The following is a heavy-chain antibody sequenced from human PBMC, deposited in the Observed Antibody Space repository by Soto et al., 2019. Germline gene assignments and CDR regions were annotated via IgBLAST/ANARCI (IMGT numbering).Heavy chain of an antibody. CDR3: ARAEDYGDYAFDDY. D-gene: IGHD4-17*01. V-gene: IGHV1-18*01. J-gene: IGHJ4*02. CDR1: GETFTSYG. CDR2: ISAYNGNT. Sequence: EAPVKVCCKASGETFTSYGISWVRQSHGQGLEWMGWISAYNGNTNYAQKLQGRVTMTTDTSTSTAYMELRSLRSDDTAVYYCARAEDYGDYAFDDYSGQGTLVTVSS.